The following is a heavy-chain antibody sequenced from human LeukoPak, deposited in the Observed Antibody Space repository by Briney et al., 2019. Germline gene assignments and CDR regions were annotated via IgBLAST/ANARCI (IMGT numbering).Heavy chain of an antibody. J-gene: IGHJ5*02. D-gene: IGHD6-13*01. CDR2: IYTSGST. CDR3: ARHDVYSSSHKWWFDP. CDR1: GGSISSGSYY. V-gene: IGHV4-61*02. Sequence: SQTLSLTCTVSGGSISSGSYYWSWIRQPAGKGLEWIGRIYTSGSTNYNPFLKSRVTISVDTSKNQFSLKLSSVTAADTAVYYCARHDVYSSSHKWWFDPWGQGTLVTVSS.